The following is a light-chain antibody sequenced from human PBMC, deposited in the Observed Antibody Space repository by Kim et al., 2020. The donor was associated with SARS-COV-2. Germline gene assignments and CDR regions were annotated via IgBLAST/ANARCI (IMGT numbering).Light chain of an antibody. CDR2: DVS. Sequence: GQSITISCTGTSSDVGGYNYVSWYQQHPGKAPKLMIYDVSNRPSGVSNRFSGSKSGNTASLTISGLQAEDEADYYFSSYTSSSTRVFGGGTQLTVL. CDR1: SSDVGGYNY. J-gene: IGLJ3*02. V-gene: IGLV2-14*03. CDR3: SSYTSSSTRV.